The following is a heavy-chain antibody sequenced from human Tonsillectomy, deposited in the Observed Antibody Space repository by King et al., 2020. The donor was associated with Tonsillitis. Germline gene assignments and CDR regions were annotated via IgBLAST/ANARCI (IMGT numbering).Heavy chain of an antibody. CDR2: ISGSGSNT. CDR3: AKGAGEWYTYYYYYYMDV. D-gene: IGHD3-3*01. CDR1: GFTFSSYA. V-gene: IGHV3-23*04. Sequence: VQLVESGGGLVQPGGSLRLSCAASGFTFSSYAMTWVRQAPGKGLERVSGISGSGSNTYYADSVKGRFTISRDKSTNTLYLRMNSLRAEDTAVYYCAKGAGEWYTYYYYYYMDVWGKGTTVTVSS. J-gene: IGHJ6*03.